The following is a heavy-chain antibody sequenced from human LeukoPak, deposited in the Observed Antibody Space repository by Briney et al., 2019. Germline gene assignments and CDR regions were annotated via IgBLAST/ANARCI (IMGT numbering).Heavy chain of an antibody. CDR2: TREDGSEK. CDR1: GFTFSTYW. CDR3: TREDHSNYNY. D-gene: IGHD4-11*01. Sequence: GGSLRLSCTASGFTFSTYWMSWVRQAPGKGLEWVANTREDGSEKYYVDSVKGRFTISRDNAKNSLYLQMNSLRAEDTAVYYCTREDHSNYNYWGQGTLVTVSS. J-gene: IGHJ4*02. V-gene: IGHV3-7*01.